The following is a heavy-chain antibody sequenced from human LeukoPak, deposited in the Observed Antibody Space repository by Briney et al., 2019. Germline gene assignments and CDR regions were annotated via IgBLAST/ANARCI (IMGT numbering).Heavy chain of an antibody. D-gene: IGHD2-2*01. CDR2: ISAYNGNT. CDR3: ARVGSCSSTSCYAYLFDY. Sequence: ASVKVSCKASGYTFTSYGISWVRQAPGQGLEWMGWISAYNGNTNYAQKFQGRVTMTRDTSISTAYMELSRLRSDDTAVYYCARVGSCSSTSCYAYLFDYWGQGTLVTVSS. V-gene: IGHV1-18*01. J-gene: IGHJ4*02. CDR1: GYTFTSYG.